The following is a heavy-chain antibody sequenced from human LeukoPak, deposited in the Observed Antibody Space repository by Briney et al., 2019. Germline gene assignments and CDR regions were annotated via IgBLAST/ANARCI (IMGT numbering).Heavy chain of an antibody. CDR1: GFTFSSYS. CDR2: ISSSSSYI. D-gene: IGHD6-19*01. J-gene: IGHJ4*02. CDR3: ARDPVAGHFDY. V-gene: IGHV3-21*01. Sequence: GGSLRLSCAASGFTFSSYSMNWVRQAPGKGLEWVSSISSSSSYIYYADSVKDRFTISRDNAKNSLYLQMNSLRAEDTAVYYCARDPVAGHFDYWGQGTLVTVSS.